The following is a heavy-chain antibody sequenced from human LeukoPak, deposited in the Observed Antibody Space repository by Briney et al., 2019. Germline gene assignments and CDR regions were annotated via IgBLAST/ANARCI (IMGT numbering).Heavy chain of an antibody. V-gene: IGHV4-39*07. CDR1: GYSISSSSYY. D-gene: IGHD6-25*01. J-gene: IGHJ4*02. CDR3: AREGLRPEASDY. Sequence: SETLSLTCTVSGYSISSSSYYWGWIRQPPGKGLEWIGTIYYSGSTYYNPSLKSRVTISVDTSKNQFSLKLSSVTAADTAVYYCAREGLRPEASDYWGQGTLVTVSS. CDR2: IYYSGST.